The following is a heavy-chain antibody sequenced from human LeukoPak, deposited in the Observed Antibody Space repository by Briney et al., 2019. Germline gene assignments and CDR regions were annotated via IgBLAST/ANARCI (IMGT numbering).Heavy chain of an antibody. CDR1: GYTFTSYY. J-gene: IGHJ6*02. CDR2: INPSGGST. D-gene: IGHD6-13*01. V-gene: IGHV1-46*01. CDR3: ASPAYSGNYYYGMDV. Sequence: ASVKVSCTASGYTFTSYYMHWVRQAPGQGLEWMGIINPSGGSTSYAQKFQGRVTMTRDTSTSTVYMELSSLRSEDTAVYYCASPAYSGNYYYGMDVWGQGTTVTVSS.